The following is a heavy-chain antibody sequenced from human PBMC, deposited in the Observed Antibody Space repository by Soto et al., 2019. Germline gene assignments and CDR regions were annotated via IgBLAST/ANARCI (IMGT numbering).Heavy chain of an antibody. J-gene: IGHJ5*02. CDR2: IKSKTDGGTT. Sequence: AGGSLRLSCAASGFTFSNAWMNWVRQAPGKGLEWVGRIKSKTDGGTTDYAAPVKGRFTISRDDSKNTLYLQMNSLKTEDTAVYYCTTDLGYCSSTSCQIPWGQGTLVTVSS. CDR1: GFTFSNAW. D-gene: IGHD2-2*01. V-gene: IGHV3-15*07. CDR3: TTDLGYCSSTSCQIP.